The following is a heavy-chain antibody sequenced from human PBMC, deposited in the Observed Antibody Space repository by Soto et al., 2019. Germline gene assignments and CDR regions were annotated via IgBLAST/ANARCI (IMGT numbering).Heavy chain of an antibody. CDR3: ARAVVWGGWFDP. J-gene: IGHJ5*02. CDR1: GGSFSGYY. V-gene: IGHV4-34*01. Sequence: SSETLSLTGAVYGGSFSGYYWSWIRQPPGKGLEWIGEINHSGSTNYNPSLKSRVTISVDTSKNQFSLKLSSVTAADTAVYYCARAVVWGGWFDPWGQGTLVTVSS. D-gene: IGHD3-16*01. CDR2: INHSGST.